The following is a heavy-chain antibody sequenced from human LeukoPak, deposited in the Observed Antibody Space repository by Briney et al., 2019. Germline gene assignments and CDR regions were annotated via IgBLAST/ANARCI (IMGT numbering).Heavy chain of an antibody. CDR3: AKRYGSGSYFY. D-gene: IGHD3-10*01. V-gene: IGHV3-23*01. J-gene: IGHJ4*02. CDR2: VSSSGGST. CDR1: GFTFSSYA. Sequence: GGSLRLSCAASGFTFSSYAMRWVRQAPGKGLEWVSAVSSSGGSTNYADYVKGQFTISRDNSKNTVYLHMNNLRAEDTAVYYCAKRYGSGSYFYWGQGTLVTVSS.